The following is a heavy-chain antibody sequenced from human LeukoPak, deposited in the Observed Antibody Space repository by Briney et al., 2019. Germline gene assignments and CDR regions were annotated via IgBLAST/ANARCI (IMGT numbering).Heavy chain of an antibody. V-gene: IGHV1-69*13. CDR1: GGTFSSYA. CDR2: IIPIFGTA. CDR3: ARDRNYYDSSGYYDY. J-gene: IGHJ4*02. D-gene: IGHD3-22*01. Sequence: SVKVSCKASGGTFSSYAISWVRQAPGQGLEWMGGIIPIFGTANYAQKFQGRVTITADESTSTAYMELSSLRSDDTAVYYCARDRNYYDSSGYYDYWGQGTLVTVSS.